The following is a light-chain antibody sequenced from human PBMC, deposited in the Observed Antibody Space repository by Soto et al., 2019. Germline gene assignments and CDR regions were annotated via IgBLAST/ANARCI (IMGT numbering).Light chain of an antibody. CDR1: SSDVGSYNL. Sequence: QSALTQPASVSGSPGQSITISCTGTSSDVGSYNLVSWYQQHPGKAPKLMIYEGSKRPSGVSNRFSGSKSGNTASLTISGPQAEDEADYYCCLYAGSSTRAVFGGGTQLTVL. V-gene: IGLV2-23*01. J-gene: IGLJ7*01. CDR2: EGS. CDR3: CLYAGSSTRAV.